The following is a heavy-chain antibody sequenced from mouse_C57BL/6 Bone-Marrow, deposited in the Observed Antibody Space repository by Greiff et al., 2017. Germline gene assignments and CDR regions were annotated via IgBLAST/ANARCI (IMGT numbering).Heavy chain of an antibody. Sequence: EVKLVESGGDLVKPGGSLKLSCAASGFTFSSYGMSWVRQTPDKRLEWVATISSGGSYTYYPDSVKGRFTISRDNAKNTLYLQMSSLKSEDTAMYYCAKDTNWFAYWGQGTLVTVSA. CDR1: GFTFSSYG. D-gene: IGHD5-1-1*01. V-gene: IGHV5-6*01. CDR2: ISSGGSYT. J-gene: IGHJ3*01. CDR3: AKDTNWFAY.